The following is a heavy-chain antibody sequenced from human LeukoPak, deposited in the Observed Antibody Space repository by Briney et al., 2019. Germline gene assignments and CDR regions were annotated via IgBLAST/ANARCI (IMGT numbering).Heavy chain of an antibody. CDR3: ARVSLVDSGETTAYRQFEY. CDR1: GFTFSNYW. CDR2: IKQDGSDK. J-gene: IGHJ4*02. D-gene: IGHD2-21*01. Sequence: GGSLRLSCATSGFTFSNYWMTWVRQAPGKGLEWVANIKQDGSDKNYVKSVKGRFTVSRDNAKNTLSLEMNSLRADDTATYYCARVSLVDSGETTAYRQFEYWGQGTLVTVSS. V-gene: IGHV3-7*01.